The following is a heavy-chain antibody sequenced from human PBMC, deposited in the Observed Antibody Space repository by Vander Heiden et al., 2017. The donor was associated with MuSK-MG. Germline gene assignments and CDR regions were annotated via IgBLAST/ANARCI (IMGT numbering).Heavy chain of an antibody. CDR1: GFPFSSYG. V-gene: IGHV3-30*18. CDR2: ISYDGSNK. D-gene: IGHD5-18*01. CDR3: AKADTAMVGTFDY. Sequence: QVPLVESGGGVVQPGRSLRLPCAASGFPFSSYGMHWVRQAPGKGLEWVAVISYDGSNKYYADAVKGRFTISRDNSKNTLYLQMNSLRAEDTAVYYCAKADTAMVGTFDYWGQGTLVTVSS. J-gene: IGHJ4*02.